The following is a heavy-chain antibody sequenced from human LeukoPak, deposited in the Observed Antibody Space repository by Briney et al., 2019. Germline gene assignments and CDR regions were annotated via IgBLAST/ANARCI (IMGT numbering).Heavy chain of an antibody. J-gene: IGHJ3*02. CDR3: ARGHRIVGAKRGGTFDI. D-gene: IGHD1-26*01. Sequence: SETLSLTCAVYGGSFSGYYWSWIRQPPGKGLQWIGKINHSGSTNYNPSLKSRVTISVDTSKNQFSLKLSSVNAADTAVYYCARGHRIVGAKRGGTFDIWGQGTMVTVSS. V-gene: IGHV4-34*01. CDR1: GGSFSGYY. CDR2: INHSGST.